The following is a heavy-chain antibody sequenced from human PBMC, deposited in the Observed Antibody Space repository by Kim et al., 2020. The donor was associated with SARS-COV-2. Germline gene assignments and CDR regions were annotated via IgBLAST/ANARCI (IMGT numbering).Heavy chain of an antibody. CDR3: AILWFGFSRPRPYSYYYGMDV. D-gene: IGHD3-10*01. CDR1: GGSISSSSYY. J-gene: IGHJ6*02. V-gene: IGHV4-39*01. CDR2: IYYSGST. Sequence: SETLSLTCTVSGGSISSSSYYWGWIRQPPGKGLEWIGSIYYSGSTYYNPSLKSRVTISVDTSKNQFSLKLSSVTAADTAVYYCAILWFGFSRPRPYSYYYGMDVWGQGTTVTVSS.